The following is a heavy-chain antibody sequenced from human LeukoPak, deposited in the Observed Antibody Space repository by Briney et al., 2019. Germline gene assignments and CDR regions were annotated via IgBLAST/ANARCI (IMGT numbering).Heavy chain of an antibody. D-gene: IGHD6-19*01. Sequence: SETLSLTCTVSGGSISSYYWSWIRQPPGKGLEWIGYTYYSGSTNYNPSLKSRVTISVDTSKNQFSLKLSSVTAADTAVYYCARVYSSGWYGDYMDVWGKGTTVTISS. J-gene: IGHJ6*03. CDR1: GGSISSYY. CDR3: ARVYSSGWYGDYMDV. V-gene: IGHV4-59*01. CDR2: TYYSGST.